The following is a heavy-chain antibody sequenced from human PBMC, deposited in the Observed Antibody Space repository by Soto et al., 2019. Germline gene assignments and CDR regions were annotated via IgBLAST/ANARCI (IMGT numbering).Heavy chain of an antibody. CDR2: INHSGST. V-gene: IGHV4-34*01. J-gene: IGHJ6*02. CDR3: ARVSRGSSLINNHSYCGMDV. CDR1: GGTFSGYY. Sequence: SSETLSLTCAVYGGTFSGYYWSWIRQPPGKGLEWIGEINHSGSTNYNPSLKSRVTISVDTSKNQFSLKLSSVTAADTAVYYCARVSRGSSLINNHSYCGMDVWCQGTMGTGSS. D-gene: IGHD6-13*01.